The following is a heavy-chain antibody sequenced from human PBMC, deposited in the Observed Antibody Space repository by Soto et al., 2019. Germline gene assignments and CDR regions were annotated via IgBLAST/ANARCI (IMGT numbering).Heavy chain of an antibody. D-gene: IGHD6-19*01. J-gene: IGHJ4*02. Sequence: ASVKVSCKASGYTFTSYGISWVRQAPGQGLEWMGWISAYNGNTNYAQKLQGRVTMTTDTSTSTAYMELRSLRSDDTAVYYCASIARSGEGSPPFFAYWGQGTLVTVSS. V-gene: IGHV1-18*01. CDR1: GYTFTSYG. CDR2: ISAYNGNT. CDR3: ASIARSGEGSPPFFAY.